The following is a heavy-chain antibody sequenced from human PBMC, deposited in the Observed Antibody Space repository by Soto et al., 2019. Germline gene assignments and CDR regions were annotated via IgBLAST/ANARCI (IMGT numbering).Heavy chain of an antibody. J-gene: IGHJ4*02. Sequence: EVQLLESGGGLIQPGRSLRLSCAASGFTFSSYAMNWVRQAPGKGLEWVSGISGSGGSTYYADSVKGRFTISRDKSKNTLYLQMSSLRAEDTAVYYCAKAFSWYDYWGQGTLVTVSS. D-gene: IGHD6-13*01. CDR1: GFTFSSYA. CDR2: ISGSGGST. CDR3: AKAFSWYDY. V-gene: IGHV3-23*01.